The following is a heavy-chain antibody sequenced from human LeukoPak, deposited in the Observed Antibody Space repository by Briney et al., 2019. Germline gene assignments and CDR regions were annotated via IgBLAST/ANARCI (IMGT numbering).Heavy chain of an antibody. CDR3: ARQWELGFYFDY. CDR2: ISTSGGST. D-gene: IGHD1-26*01. Sequence: GGSPRLSCAASGFTFSSYGMSWVRQAPGKGLEWVSAISTSGGSTYYADSVKGRFTISRDNSKNTLYLQMNSLRAEDTAVYYCARQWELGFYFDYWGQGTLVTVSS. V-gene: IGHV3-23*01. J-gene: IGHJ4*02. CDR1: GFTFSSYG.